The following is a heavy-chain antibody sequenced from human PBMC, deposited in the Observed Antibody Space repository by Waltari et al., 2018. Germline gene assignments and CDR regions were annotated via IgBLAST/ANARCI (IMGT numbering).Heavy chain of an antibody. D-gene: IGHD6-25*01. Sequence: EVQLVESGGGLVKPGGSLRLSCAASGFTFSSYSMNWVRQAPGKGLEWVSSISSSSSYIYYADSVKGRFTIARDNAKNSLYLQMNSLRAEDTAVYYCARDGYSSAPLKYWGQGTLVTVSS. CDR1: GFTFSSYS. CDR2: ISSSSSYI. CDR3: ARDGYSSAPLKY. J-gene: IGHJ4*02. V-gene: IGHV3-21*01.